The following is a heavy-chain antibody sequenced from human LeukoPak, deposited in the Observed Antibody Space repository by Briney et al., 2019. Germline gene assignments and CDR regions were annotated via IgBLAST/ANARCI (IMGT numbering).Heavy chain of an antibody. J-gene: IGHJ4*02. CDR1: GGSFSGYY. CDR3: ARGPVVPAVTTVDY. V-gene: IGHV4-34*01. CDR2: INHSVST. Sequence: SETLSLTCAVYGGSFSGYYWSCIRHPPRKGLEWSGEINHSVSTNYNPSPKSRVTLSVDTTKKQFSLKLSSVAAADTAVYYCARGPVVPAVTTVDYWGQGTLVTVS. D-gene: IGHD2-2*01.